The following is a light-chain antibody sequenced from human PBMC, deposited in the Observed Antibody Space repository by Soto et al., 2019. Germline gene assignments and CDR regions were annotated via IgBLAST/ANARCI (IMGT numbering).Light chain of an antibody. CDR1: QSVRSN. CDR2: GAS. CDR3: QHYNNLWG. Sequence: EIVMTQSPATLSVSPGERVTLSCRASQSVRSNLAWYQQKPGQVPRVLIYGASPRAIGIPDRFSGRGSGTEFPLTISRLQYEDFADYYCQHYNNLWGFGGGTKVEIK. V-gene: IGKV3-15*01. J-gene: IGKJ4*01.